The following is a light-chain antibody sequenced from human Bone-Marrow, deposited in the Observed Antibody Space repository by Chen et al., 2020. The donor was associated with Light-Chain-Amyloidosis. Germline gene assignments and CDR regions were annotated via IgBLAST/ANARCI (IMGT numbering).Light chain of an antibody. Sequence: EIVLTQSPGTLSLSPGERATLSCRASQSVSSSYLARYQQKPGQAPRLLIYGASSRATGIPDRFSGSVSGTDFTLTISRLGPEDFAVYYCQQYGSSPWTFGQGTKVEIK. CDR3: QQYGSSPWT. V-gene: IGKV3-20*01. J-gene: IGKJ1*01. CDR1: QSVSSSY. CDR2: GAS.